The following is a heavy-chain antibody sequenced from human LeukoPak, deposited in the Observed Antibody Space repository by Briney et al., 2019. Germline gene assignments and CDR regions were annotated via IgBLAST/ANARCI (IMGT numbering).Heavy chain of an antibody. CDR3: ARSAVAGAVRYYYYGMDV. D-gene: IGHD6-19*01. J-gene: IGHJ6*02. V-gene: IGHV4-4*07. CDR1: GGSISSYY. CDR2: IYTSGST. Sequence: SETLSLTCTVSGGSISSYYWSWIRQPAGKGLEWIGRIYTSGSTNYNPSLKSRVTMSVDTSKNQFSLKLSSVTAADTAVYYCARSAVAGAVRYYYYGMDVWGQGTTVTVSS.